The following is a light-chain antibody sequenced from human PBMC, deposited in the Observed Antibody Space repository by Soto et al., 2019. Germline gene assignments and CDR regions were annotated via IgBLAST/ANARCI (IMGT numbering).Light chain of an antibody. Sequence: QSALTQPASVSESLGQSITISCSGTSSDIGGHNFVSWYQQLPGKTPKVLIYGVSNRPSGISNRFSGSKSGNTASLTISGLQAEGEADYYCSSYTFSNTWVFGGGTKLTVL. J-gene: IGLJ3*02. V-gene: IGLV2-14*01. CDR3: SSYTFSNTWV. CDR1: SSDIGGHNF. CDR2: GVS.